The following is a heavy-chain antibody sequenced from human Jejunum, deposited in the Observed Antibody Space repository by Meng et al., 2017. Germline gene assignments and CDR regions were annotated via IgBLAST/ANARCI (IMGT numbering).Heavy chain of an antibody. CDR2: SLSSSSA. Sequence: GLQVLEPSEDLPSTAPVSDASTHTEFWNCIRQPAGKGLEWIRRSLSSSSANYNPTLTSRVTISRDTSKNQISLRLISVTAADTAVYYCASEANYRNFDSWGQGTLVTVSS. J-gene: IGHJ4*02. D-gene: IGHD3-10*01. V-gene: IGHV4-4*07. CDR3: ASEANYRNFDS. CDR1: DASTHTEF.